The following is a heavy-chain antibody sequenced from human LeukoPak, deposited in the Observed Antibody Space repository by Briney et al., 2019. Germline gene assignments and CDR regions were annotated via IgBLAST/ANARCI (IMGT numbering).Heavy chain of an antibody. CDR1: GFTVSSNY. CDR2: IYSGGST. V-gene: IGHV3-66*01. J-gene: IGHJ2*01. CDR3: ARDRGVTLTTVDWYFDL. D-gene: IGHD4-17*01. Sequence: GGSLRLSCAASGFTVSSNYMSWVRQAPRKGLEWVSLIYSGGSTYYADSVKGRFTISRDNSKNTLYLQMNSLRAEDTAVYYCARDRGVTLTTVDWYFDLWGRGTLVTVSS.